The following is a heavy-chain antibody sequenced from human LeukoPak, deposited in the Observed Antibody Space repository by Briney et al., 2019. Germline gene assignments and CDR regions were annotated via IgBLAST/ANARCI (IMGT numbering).Heavy chain of an antibody. CDR3: ASGRTDIVVVPATLRNYYFDY. V-gene: IGHV1-69*06. D-gene: IGHD2-2*01. J-gene: IGHJ4*02. Sequence: SVKVSCKASGYTFTSYGISWVRQAPGQGLEWMGGIMPMFGTANYAQKLQGRVTITADKSTSTAYMELSSLRSEDTAVYYCASGRTDIVVVPATLRNYYFDYWGQGTLVTVSS. CDR2: IMPMFGTA. CDR1: GYTFTSYG.